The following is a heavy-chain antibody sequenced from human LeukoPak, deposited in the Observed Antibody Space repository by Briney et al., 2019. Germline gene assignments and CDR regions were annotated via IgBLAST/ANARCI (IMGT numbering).Heavy chain of an antibody. D-gene: IGHD1-26*01. CDR2: IIPILGIA. CDR3: AGGVVGAINVPVFDY. Sequence: SVKVSCKASGGTFSSYAISWVRQAPGQGLEWMGRIIPILGIANYAQKFQGRVTITADKSTSTAYMELSSLRSEDTAVYYCAGGVVGAINVPVFDYWGQGTLVTVSS. V-gene: IGHV1-69*04. CDR1: GGTFSSYA. J-gene: IGHJ4*02.